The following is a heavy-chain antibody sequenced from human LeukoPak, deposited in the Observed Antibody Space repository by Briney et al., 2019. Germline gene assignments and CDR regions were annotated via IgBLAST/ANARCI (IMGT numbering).Heavy chain of an antibody. CDR3: ARVPVMLGYCSSTSCLHFDY. D-gene: IGHD2-2*01. J-gene: IGHJ4*02. CDR2: IIPILGIA. Sequence: ASVKVSCKASGGTFSSYAISWVRQAPGQGLEWMGRIIPILGIANYAQKFQGRVTITADKSTSTAYMELSRLRSDDTAVYYCARVPVMLGYCSSTSCLHFDYWGQGTLVTVSS. V-gene: IGHV1-69*04. CDR1: GGTFSSYA.